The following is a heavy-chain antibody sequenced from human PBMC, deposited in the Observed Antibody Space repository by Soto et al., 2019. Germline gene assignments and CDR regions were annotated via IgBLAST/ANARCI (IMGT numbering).Heavy chain of an antibody. V-gene: IGHV3-30-3*01. J-gene: IGHJ4*02. Sequence: QVQLVESGGGVVQPGRSLRLSCAASGFTFSSDAMHWVRQAPGKVRAWVAVISYDGSNKYYADSVKGRFTISRDNSKNTLYLQMNSLRAEDTAVYYCARDRPGATVTYRFDYWGQGTLVTVSS. D-gene: IGHD4-17*01. CDR1: GFTFSSDA. CDR2: ISYDGSNK. CDR3: ARDRPGATVTYRFDY.